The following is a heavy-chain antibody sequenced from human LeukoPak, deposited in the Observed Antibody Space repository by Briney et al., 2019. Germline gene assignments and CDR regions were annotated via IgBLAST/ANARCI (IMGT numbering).Heavy chain of an antibody. Sequence: GGSLRLSCAASGFTFSSYSMNWVRQAPGKGLEWVSSISSSSSYIYYADSVKGRFTISRDNAKNSLYLQMNSLRAEDTAVYYCARDSSYIYDILPGYYPYYFDYWGQGTLVTVSS. V-gene: IGHV3-21*01. CDR1: GFTFSSYS. J-gene: IGHJ4*02. CDR2: ISSSSSYI. D-gene: IGHD3-9*01. CDR3: ARDSSYIYDILPGYYPYYFDY.